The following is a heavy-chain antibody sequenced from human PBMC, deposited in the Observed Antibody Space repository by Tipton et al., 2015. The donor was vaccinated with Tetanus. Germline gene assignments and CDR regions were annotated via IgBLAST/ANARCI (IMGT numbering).Heavy chain of an antibody. CDR2: ITPIFGTT. V-gene: IGHV1-69*01. CDR3: ARGMAEASNCGGDCYSDY. J-gene: IGHJ4*02. D-gene: IGHD2-21*02. CDR1: GGTFTNYA. Sequence: QSGPEVKTPGSSVKVSCKASGGTFTNYALSWVRQAPGQGLEWVGGITPIFGTTNSAPKFQGRVTITADESTNTAYMELSSLRSEDTAVYFCARGMAEASNCGGDCYSDYWGQGTLVTVSS.